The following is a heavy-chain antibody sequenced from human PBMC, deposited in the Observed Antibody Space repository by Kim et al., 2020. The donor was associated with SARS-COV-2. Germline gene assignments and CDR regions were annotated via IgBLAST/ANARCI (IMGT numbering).Heavy chain of an antibody. CDR3: ARLNRMFSSSFIFYYYYY. J-gene: IGHJ6*01. V-gene: IGHV4-34*01. CDR2: INHSGST. Sequence: SETLSLTCAVYGGSFSGYYWSWIRQPPGKGLEWIGEINHSGSTNYNPSFKSRVTISVDTSKNQFSLKLSSVTAADTAVYYCARLNRMFSSSFIFYYYYY. D-gene: IGHD6-6*01. CDR1: GGSFSGYY.